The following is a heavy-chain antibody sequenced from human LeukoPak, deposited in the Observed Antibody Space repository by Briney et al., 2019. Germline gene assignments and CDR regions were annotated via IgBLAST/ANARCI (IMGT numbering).Heavy chain of an antibody. D-gene: IGHD7-27*01. CDR3: AREGWGKGSYFDY. J-gene: IGHJ4*02. CDR1: GYTFTSYG. Sequence: GASVKVSCKASGYTFTSYGISWVRQAPGQGLEWMGWISAYNGNTNYAQKLQGRVTMTRDTSTGTVYMELSSLRSEDTAVYYCAREGWGKGSYFDYWGQGTLVTVSS. V-gene: IGHV1-18*01. CDR2: ISAYNGNT.